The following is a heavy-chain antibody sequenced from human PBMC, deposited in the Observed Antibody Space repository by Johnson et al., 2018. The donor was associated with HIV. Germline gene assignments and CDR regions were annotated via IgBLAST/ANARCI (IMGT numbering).Heavy chain of an antibody. V-gene: IGHV3-30-3*01. CDR3: AKGMGQWLARGAFDI. D-gene: IGHD6-19*01. J-gene: IGHJ3*02. Sequence: QVQLVESGGGVVQPGRSLRLSCAASEFTLSNYAMHWVRQAPGKGLEWVALISYDGSNTYYADSLKGRFTIPRDNSKNTLYLQMNSLRAEDTAVYYCAKGMGQWLARGAFDIWGQGTLVTVSS. CDR2: ISYDGSNT. CDR1: EFTLSNYA.